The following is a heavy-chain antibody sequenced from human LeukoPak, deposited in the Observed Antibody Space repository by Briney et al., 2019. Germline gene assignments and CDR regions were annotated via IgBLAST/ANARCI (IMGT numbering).Heavy chain of an antibody. V-gene: IGHV4-59*05. CDR2: IYYSGNT. CDR1: GGSISSYY. Sequence: PSETLSLTCTVSGGSISSYYWSWIRQPPGKGLEWIGSIYYSGNTYYNPSLKSRVTISVDTSKNQFSLRLSSVTAADTAVYYCARLGGAFDIWGQATMVTASS. CDR3: ARLGGAFDI. D-gene: IGHD1-26*01. J-gene: IGHJ3*02.